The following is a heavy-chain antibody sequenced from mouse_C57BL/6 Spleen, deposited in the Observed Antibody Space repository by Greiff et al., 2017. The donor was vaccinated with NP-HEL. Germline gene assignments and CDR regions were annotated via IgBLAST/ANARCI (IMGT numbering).Heavy chain of an antibody. CDR2: ISSGSSTI. V-gene: IGHV5-17*01. Sequence: EVQRVESGGGLVKPGGSLKLSCAASGFTFSDYGMHWVRQAPEKGLEWVAYISSGSSTIYYADTVKGRFTISRDNAKNTLFLQMTSLRSEDTAMYYCARQWGYYGNYVNAMDYWGQGTSVTVSS. J-gene: IGHJ4*01. CDR3: ARQWGYYGNYVNAMDY. D-gene: IGHD2-1*01. CDR1: GFTFSDYG.